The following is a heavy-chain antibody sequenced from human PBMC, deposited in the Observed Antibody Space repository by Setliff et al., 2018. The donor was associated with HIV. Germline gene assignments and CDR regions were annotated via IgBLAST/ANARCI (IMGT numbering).Heavy chain of an antibody. CDR1: YATLSTADYY. CDR2: VSYTGTT. V-gene: IGHV4-30-4*01. D-gene: IGHD2-2*01. Sequence: SETLSLTCTASYATLSTADYYWTWIRQPPGKGLEWIGFVSYTGTTRYSPSLRSRISISIDASKNKFYLQLSSVTAADTAVYYCARQSTTSRDFDSWGQGTLVTVSS. J-gene: IGHJ4*02. CDR3: ARQSTTSRDFDS.